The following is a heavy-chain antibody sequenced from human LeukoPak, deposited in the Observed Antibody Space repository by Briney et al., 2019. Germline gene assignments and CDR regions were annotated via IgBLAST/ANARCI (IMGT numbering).Heavy chain of an antibody. CDR2: IYYSGST. Sequence: PSETLSLTCTVSGGSISSSSYYWGWIRQPPGKGLEWIGSIYYSGSTYYNPSLKNRVTISVDTSKNQFSLKLSSVTAADTAVYYCARGPLRYFDLNWFDPWGQGTLVTVSS. V-gene: IGHV4-39*07. D-gene: IGHD3-9*01. J-gene: IGHJ5*02. CDR1: GGSISSSSYY. CDR3: ARGPLRYFDLNWFDP.